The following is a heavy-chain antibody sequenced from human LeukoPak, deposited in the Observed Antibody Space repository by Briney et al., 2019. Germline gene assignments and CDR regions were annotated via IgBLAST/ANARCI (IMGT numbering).Heavy chain of an antibody. CDR1: GFTFSSYW. V-gene: IGHV3-74*01. D-gene: IGHD3-22*01. CDR3: ARDAYYDSSGYDPSRNWFDP. CDR2: INRYGSST. Sequence: GGSLRLSCAASGFTFSSYWMHWVRQALEKGLVWVSRINRYGSSTSYADAVKGRFTISRDNAKNTLYLQMNSLRAEDTAVYYCARDAYYDSSGYDPSRNWFDPWGQGTLVTVSS. J-gene: IGHJ5*02.